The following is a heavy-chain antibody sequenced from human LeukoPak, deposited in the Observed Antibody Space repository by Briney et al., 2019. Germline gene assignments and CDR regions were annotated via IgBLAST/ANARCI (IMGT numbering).Heavy chain of an antibody. CDR3: ARVVAARIWYFDL. D-gene: IGHD6-6*01. CDR2: INPNRGGT. Sequence: ASVKVSCKASGYTFTGYYMHWVRQAPGQGLEWMGRINPNRGGTNYAQKFQGRVTMTRDTSISTAYMELSRLRSDDTAVYYCARVVAARIWYFDLWGRGTLVTVSS. J-gene: IGHJ2*01. CDR1: GYTFTGYY. V-gene: IGHV1-2*06.